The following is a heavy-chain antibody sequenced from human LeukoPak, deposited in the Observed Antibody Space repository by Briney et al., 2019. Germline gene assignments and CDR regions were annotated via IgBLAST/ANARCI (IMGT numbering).Heavy chain of an antibody. CDR2: IVVGSGNT. CDR1: GFSFTGSV. J-gene: IGHJ3*02. V-gene: IGHV1-58*02. Sequence: ASVKVSYKASGFSFTGSVIQWVRQARGQRLEWIGWIVVGSGNTNYAQKFQERVTITRDRSTSTAYMELSSLRSEDTALYYCATHSSRWYDHDAFDIWGQGTMVTVSS. CDR3: ATHSSRWYDHDAFDI. D-gene: IGHD6-19*01.